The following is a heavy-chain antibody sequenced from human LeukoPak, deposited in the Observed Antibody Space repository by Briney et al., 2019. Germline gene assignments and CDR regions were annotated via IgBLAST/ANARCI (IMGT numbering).Heavy chain of an antibody. Sequence: GASVKVSCTASGYTFTSYGISWVRQAPGQGLEWMGWISAYNGNTNYAQKLQGRVTMTTDTSTSTAYMELRSLRSDDTAVYYCARDNSVLYYYDSSGYYPGYWYFDLWGRGTLVTVSS. CDR1: GYTFTSYG. V-gene: IGHV1-18*01. CDR2: ISAYNGNT. J-gene: IGHJ2*01. CDR3: ARDNSVLYYYDSSGYYPGYWYFDL. D-gene: IGHD3-22*01.